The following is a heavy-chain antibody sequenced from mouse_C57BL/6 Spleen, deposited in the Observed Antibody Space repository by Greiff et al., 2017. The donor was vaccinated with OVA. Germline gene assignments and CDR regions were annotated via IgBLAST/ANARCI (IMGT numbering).Heavy chain of an antibody. J-gene: IGHJ4*01. CDR3: ARYDGYYGYAMDY. CDR2: IYPGDGDT. V-gene: IGHV1-80*01. CDR1: GYAFSSYW. Sequence: QVQLKESGAELVKPGASVKISCKASGYAFSSYWMNWVKQRPGQGLEWIGQIYPGDGDTNYNGKFKGKATLTADKSSSTAYMQLSSLTSEDSAVYFCARYDGYYGYAMDYWGQGTSVTVSS. D-gene: IGHD2-3*01.